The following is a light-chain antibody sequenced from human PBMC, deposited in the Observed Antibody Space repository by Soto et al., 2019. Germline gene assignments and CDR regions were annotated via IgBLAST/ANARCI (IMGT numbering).Light chain of an antibody. CDR1: QSVDND. CDR3: QQYYNWPPLT. J-gene: IGKJ4*01. Sequence: EIVMTQSPATLSVSPGDRATLSCRASQSVDNDLAWYQQKPGQPPRLLIYGASTRATGIPARFIGSGSGADFTLTISSLQSEDFAVYYCQQYYNWPPLTFGGGTKVEIK. V-gene: IGKV3-15*01. CDR2: GAS.